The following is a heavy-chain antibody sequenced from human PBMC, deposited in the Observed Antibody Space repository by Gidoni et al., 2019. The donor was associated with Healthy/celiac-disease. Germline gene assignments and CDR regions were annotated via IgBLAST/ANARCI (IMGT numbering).Heavy chain of an antibody. CDR1: GGSISSSSYY. CDR3: ASLRVVGSYGNYFDY. CDR2: IYYSGST. V-gene: IGHV4-39*01. J-gene: IGHJ4*02. D-gene: IGHD1-26*01. Sequence: QLQLQESGPGLVKPSETLSLTCTVSGGSISSSSYYWGWIRQPPGKGLEWIGSIYYSGSTYYNPSLKSRVTISVDTSKNQFSLKLSSVTAADTAVYYCASLRVVGSYGNYFDYWGQGTLVTVSS.